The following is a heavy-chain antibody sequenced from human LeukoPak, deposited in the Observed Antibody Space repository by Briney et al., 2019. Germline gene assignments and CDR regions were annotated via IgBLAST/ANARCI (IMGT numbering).Heavy chain of an antibody. CDR3: ARDINIGEYQLLPY. D-gene: IGHD2-2*01. V-gene: IGHV1-69*01. CDR1: GGTFSSYA. Sequence: SVKVSCKASGGTFSSYAISWVRQAPGRGLEWMGGIIPIFGTANYAQKFQGRVTVTADESTSTAYMELSSLRSEDTAVYYCARDINIGEYQLLPYWGQGTLVTVSS. CDR2: IIPIFGTA. J-gene: IGHJ4*02.